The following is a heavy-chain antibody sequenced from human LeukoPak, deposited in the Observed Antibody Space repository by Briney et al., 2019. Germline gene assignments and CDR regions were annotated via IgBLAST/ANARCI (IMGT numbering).Heavy chain of an antibody. D-gene: IGHD3-10*01. V-gene: IGHV4-34*01. CDR1: GGSFSGYY. Sequence: SETLSLTCAVYGGSFSGYYWSWIRQPPGKGLEWIGEINHSGSTNYNPSPKSRVTISVDTSKNQFSLKLSSVTAADTAVYYCASSYGSLPNSGYWGQGTLVTVSS. J-gene: IGHJ4*02. CDR2: INHSGST. CDR3: ASSYGSLPNSGY.